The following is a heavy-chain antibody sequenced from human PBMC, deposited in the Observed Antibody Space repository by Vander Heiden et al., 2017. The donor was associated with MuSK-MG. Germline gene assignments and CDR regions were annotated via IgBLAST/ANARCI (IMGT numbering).Heavy chain of an antibody. D-gene: IGHD3-16*01. CDR1: GGSFSGYY. V-gene: IGHV4-34*01. J-gene: IGHJ5*02. CDR2: INWGGRT. CDR3: ARGKTFGWFDP. Sequence: QVKLQQWGAGLLKPSETLSLTCAVSGGSFSGYYWSWIRQAPGKGLEWIAEINWGGRTNHNPSFESRVSMSVDSSKNQVSLRLTSLTAADTAVYYCARGKTFGWFDPWGQGTLVTVSP.